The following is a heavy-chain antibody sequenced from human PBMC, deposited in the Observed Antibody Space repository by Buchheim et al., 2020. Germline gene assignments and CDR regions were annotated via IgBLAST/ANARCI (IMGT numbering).Heavy chain of an antibody. CDR3: AKLGVPDFWRGYPFDY. CDR2: IRDTGGSI. V-gene: IGHV3-23*01. J-gene: IGHJ4*02. Sequence: EVQLLESGGGLVQPGGSLRLSCAASGFTFSSYAMNWVRQAPGKGLEWVSAIRDTGGSIYYADSVEGRFTISRDNSKNSLYLQMYSLRAEDTAIYYCAKLGVPDFWRGYPFDYWGLETL. D-gene: IGHD3-3*01. CDR1: GFTFSSYA.